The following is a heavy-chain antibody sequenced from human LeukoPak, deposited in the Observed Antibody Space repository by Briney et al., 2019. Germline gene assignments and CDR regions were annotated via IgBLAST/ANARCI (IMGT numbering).Heavy chain of an antibody. D-gene: IGHD3-10*01. CDR2: TSSSDSGK. J-gene: IGHJ4*02. CDR1: GCTWSSYT. Sequence: QPGGSLRLSCVVSGCTWSSYTMSWVRQAPGKGLEWVAATSSSDSGKYHADSVRGRFTISRDNSKNTLYLQMNSLRAEDTAVYYCARAVWFGELPSGDYWGQGTLVTVSS. V-gene: IGHV3-23*01. CDR3: ARAVWFGELPSGDY.